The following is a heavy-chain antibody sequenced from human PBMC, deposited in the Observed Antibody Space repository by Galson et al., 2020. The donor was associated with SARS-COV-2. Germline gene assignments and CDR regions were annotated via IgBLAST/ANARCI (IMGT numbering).Heavy chain of an antibody. CDR2: IKPDGSEK. J-gene: IGHJ3*02. D-gene: IGHD3-22*01. V-gene: IGHV3-7*01. CDR1: GFTFSSYW. Sequence: TGGSLRLSCTGSGFTFSSYWMSWVRQAPRKGQEWVANIKPDGSEKFCVDSVKGRFTISRDNARNSLYLQMNSLRAEDTALYYCARGDFSDSSGYFSDAFDIWGHGAMVTVSS. CDR3: ARGDFSDSSGYFSDAFDI.